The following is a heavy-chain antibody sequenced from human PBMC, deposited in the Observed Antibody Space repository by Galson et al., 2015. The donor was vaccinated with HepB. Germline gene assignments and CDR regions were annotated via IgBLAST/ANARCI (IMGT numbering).Heavy chain of an antibody. V-gene: IGHV3-15*01. CDR2: IKSKTDGGTT. CDR3: ASEITQTFNYGGNPNFDY. D-gene: IGHD4-23*01. CDR1: GFTFSNAW. J-gene: IGHJ4*02. Sequence: LRLSCAASGFTFSNAWMSWVRQAPGKGLEWVGRIKSKTDGGTTDYAAPVKGRFTISRDDSKNTLYLQMNSLKTEDTAVYYCASEITQTFNYGGNPNFDYWGQGTLVTVSS.